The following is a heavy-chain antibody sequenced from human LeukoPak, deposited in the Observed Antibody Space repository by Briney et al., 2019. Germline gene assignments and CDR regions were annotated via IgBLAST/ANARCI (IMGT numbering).Heavy chain of an antibody. CDR3: ARAGRGVIRSFDY. CDR2: IYTSGTT. D-gene: IGHD3-10*01. V-gene: IGHV4-4*07. Sequence: SETLSLTCSVSGGSISSFYCNWMRQPAGKGLEWIGRIYTSGTTTYNPSLKSRVTMSVDTSKNQFSLKLSSVTAADTAVYYCARAGRGVIRSFDYWGQGTLVTVSS. J-gene: IGHJ4*02. CDR1: GGSISSFY.